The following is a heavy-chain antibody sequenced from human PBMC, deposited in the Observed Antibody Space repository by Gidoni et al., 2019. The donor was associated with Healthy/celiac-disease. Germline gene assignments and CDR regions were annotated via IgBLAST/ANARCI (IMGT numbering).Heavy chain of an antibody. J-gene: IGHJ6*02. D-gene: IGHD6-19*01. Sequence: EVQLLESGGGLVQPGGSLRLSCAASGFTFSSYAMSWVRRAPGKGLELVSAVSGSGGSTYYADAVKGRFTISRDNSKNTLYLQMNSLRAEDTAVYYCAKVSSSGWYYYGMDVWGQGTTVTVSS. V-gene: IGHV3-23*01. CDR1: GFTFSSYA. CDR2: VSGSGGST. CDR3: AKVSSSGWYYYGMDV.